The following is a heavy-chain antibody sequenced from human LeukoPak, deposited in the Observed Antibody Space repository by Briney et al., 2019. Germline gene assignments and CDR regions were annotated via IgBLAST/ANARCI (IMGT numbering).Heavy chain of an antibody. V-gene: IGHV4-39*01. CDR1: GGFIGSSSFY. J-gene: IGHJ4*02. CDR3: ASSTSYYYDTSGYFEY. CDR2: LADSGST. Sequence: SETLSLTCTVSGGFIGSSSFYWAWIRQTPGKGLEWIGSLADSGSTYYKSSLKSRVTLSVDAAKNQFSLNLSSVTAADTALFSCASSTSYYYDTSGYFEYWGQGILVTVSS. D-gene: IGHD3-22*01.